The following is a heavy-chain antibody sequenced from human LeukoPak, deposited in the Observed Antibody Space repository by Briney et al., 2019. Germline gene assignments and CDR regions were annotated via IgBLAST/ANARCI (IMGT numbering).Heavy chain of an antibody. CDR1: GYTFTSYY. Sequence: ASVKVSCKASGYTFTSYYMHWVRQAPGQGLEWMGIINPSGGSTSYAQKFQGRVTMTRDMSTSTVYMELSSLRSEDTAVYYCARDLRPPIASDSSGWFRGSYYFDYWGQGTLVTVSS. J-gene: IGHJ4*02. V-gene: IGHV1-46*01. D-gene: IGHD6-19*01. CDR3: ARDLRPPIASDSSGWFRGSYYFDY. CDR2: INPSGGST.